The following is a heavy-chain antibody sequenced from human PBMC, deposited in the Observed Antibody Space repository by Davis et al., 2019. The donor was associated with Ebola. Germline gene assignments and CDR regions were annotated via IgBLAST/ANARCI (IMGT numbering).Heavy chain of an antibody. CDR2: INPYNGGT. CDR1: GYTFTGYY. V-gene: IGHV1-2*06. J-gene: IGHJ5*02. Sequence: ASVKVSCKASGYTFTGYYMHWVRRAPGQGLEWMGRINPYNGGTNYAQKFQGRVTMTRDTSTSTVYMELSSLRSEDTAVYYCAREGTIVGATGDWFDPWGQGTLVTVSS. D-gene: IGHD1-26*01. CDR3: AREGTIVGATGDWFDP.